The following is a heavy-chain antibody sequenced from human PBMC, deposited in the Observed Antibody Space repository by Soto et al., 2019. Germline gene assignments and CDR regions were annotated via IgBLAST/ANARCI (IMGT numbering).Heavy chain of an antibody. CDR3: AEDPPYRSGFGNYFDN. Sequence: PGGSLRLSCAASGFIFSNYVMSWVRQAPGKGLEWVSVISTSGVRTSYTDSVKGRFTISRDNSRNTLFLQMSSLRPEDTAVYYCAEDPPYRSGFGNYFDNWGQGTLVTVSS. CDR2: ISTSGVRT. CDR1: GFIFSNYV. D-gene: IGHD6-19*01. J-gene: IGHJ4*02. V-gene: IGHV3-23*01.